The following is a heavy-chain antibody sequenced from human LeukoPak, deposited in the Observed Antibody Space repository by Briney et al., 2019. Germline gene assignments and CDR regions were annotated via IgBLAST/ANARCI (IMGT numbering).Heavy chain of an antibody. CDR3: ARTVYSSSEGDAFDI. J-gene: IGHJ3*02. V-gene: IGHV1-8*03. Sequence: ASVKVSCKASGYTFTSYDINWVRQATGQGLEWMGWMNPNSGNTGYAQKFQGRVTITRNTSISTAYMELSNLRSEDTAVYYCARTVYSSSEGDAFDIWGQGTMVTVSS. D-gene: IGHD6-6*01. CDR2: MNPNSGNT. CDR1: GYTFTSYD.